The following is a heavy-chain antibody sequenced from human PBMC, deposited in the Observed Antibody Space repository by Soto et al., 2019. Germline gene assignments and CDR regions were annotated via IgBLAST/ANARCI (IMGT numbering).Heavy chain of an antibody. J-gene: IGHJ5*02. V-gene: IGHV3-23*01. CDR1: GFTFSSYA. CDR2: ISDSGGST. D-gene: IGHD3-22*01. CDR3: AKDIVVVRYNWFDP. Sequence: GGSLRLSCAASGFTFSSYAMSWVRQAPGKGLEWVSAISDSGGSTYYADSVKGRFTISRDNSKNTLYLQMNSLRAEDTAVYYCAKDIVVVRYNWFDPWGQGTLVTVSS.